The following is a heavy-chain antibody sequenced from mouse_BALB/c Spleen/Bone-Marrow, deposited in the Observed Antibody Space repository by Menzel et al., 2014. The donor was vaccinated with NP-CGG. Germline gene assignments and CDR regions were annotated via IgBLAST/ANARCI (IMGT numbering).Heavy chain of an antibody. D-gene: IGHD2-2*01. CDR2: IWAGGST. CDR1: GFSLTSYG. V-gene: IGHV2-9*02. J-gene: IGHJ4*01. Sequence: VMLVESGPGLVAPSQSLSTTCTVSGFSLTSYGVHWVRQPPGKGLEWLGVIWAGGSTNYNSALMSRLSISKDNSKSQVFLKMNSLQTDDTAMYFCARDRGFGYDRTMDYWGQGTSVTVSS. CDR3: ARDRGFGYDRTMDY.